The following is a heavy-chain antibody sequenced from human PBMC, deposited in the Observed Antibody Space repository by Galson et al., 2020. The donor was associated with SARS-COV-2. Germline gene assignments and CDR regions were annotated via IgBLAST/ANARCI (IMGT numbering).Heavy chain of an antibody. CDR1: GGTFSSNA. D-gene: IGHD5-12*01. CDR2: IIPIFGAA. CDR3: ARVGGYNYPFDY. V-gene: IGHV1-69*05. J-gene: IGHJ4*02. Sequence: SVKVSCKASGGTFSSNAISWVRQAPAQGREWMGGIIPIFGAATYAQKFQGRVTITTDESTSTAYMELSSLRSEDTAVYYCARVGGYNYPFDYWGQGTLVTVSS.